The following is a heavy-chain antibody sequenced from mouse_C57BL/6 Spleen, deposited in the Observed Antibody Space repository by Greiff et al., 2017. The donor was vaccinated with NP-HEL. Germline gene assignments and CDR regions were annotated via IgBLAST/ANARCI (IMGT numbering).Heavy chain of an antibody. J-gene: IGHJ4*01. CDR1: GYTFTSYW. CDR2: IHPNSGST. V-gene: IGHV1-64*01. Sequence: VQLQQPGAELVKPGASVKLSCKASGYTFTSYWMHWVKQRPGQGLEWIGMIHPNSGSTNYNEKFKSKATLTVDKSSSTAYMQLSSLTSEDSAVYYCARSENGRWTMDYWGQGTSVTVSS. CDR3: ARSENGRWTMDY. D-gene: IGHD1-2*01.